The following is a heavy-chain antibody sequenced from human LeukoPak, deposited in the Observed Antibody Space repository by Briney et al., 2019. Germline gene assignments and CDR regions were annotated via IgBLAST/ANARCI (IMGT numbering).Heavy chain of an antibody. CDR1: GFTFSSYA. V-gene: IGHV3-23*01. Sequence: GGSLRLSCAASGFTFSSYAMSWVRQAPGKGLEWVSAISGSGGSTYYADSVKGRFTISRDNSKNTLYLQMNSLRAEDTAVYYCAKDRNWNDVVSWFDPWGQGTLVTVSS. CDR3: AKDRNWNDVVSWFDP. J-gene: IGHJ5*02. D-gene: IGHD1-1*01. CDR2: ISGSGGST.